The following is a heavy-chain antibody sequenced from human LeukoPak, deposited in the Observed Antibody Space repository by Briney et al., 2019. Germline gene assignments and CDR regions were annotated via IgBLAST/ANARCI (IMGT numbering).Heavy chain of an antibody. CDR2: NSGSGGST. CDR1: GLTFSSYA. D-gene: IGHD5-12*01. CDR3: AKDQGGSSGYDLVWVDY. Sequence: GGSLRLSCAASGLTFSSYAMSWVRQAPGKGLEWFSANSGSGGSTYYADSVKGRFTISRDNSKNTLYLQMNSLRAEDAAVYYCAKDQGGSSGYDLVWVDYWGQGTLVTVSS. J-gene: IGHJ4*02. V-gene: IGHV3-23*01.